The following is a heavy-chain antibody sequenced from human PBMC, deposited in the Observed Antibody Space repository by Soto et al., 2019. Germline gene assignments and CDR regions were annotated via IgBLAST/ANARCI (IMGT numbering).Heavy chain of an antibody. CDR1: VFTFSSYS. V-gene: IGHV3-21*01. D-gene: IGHD1-26*01. CDR3: ARAVGDYYYYGMDV. CDR2: ISSSSSYI. Sequence: GSLRLSCAASVFTFSSYSMSWVRQAPGKGLEWVSSISSSSSYIYYADSVKGRFTISRDNAKNSLYLQMDSLRAEDTAVYYCARAVGDYYYYGMDVWGQGTTVTVSS. J-gene: IGHJ6*02.